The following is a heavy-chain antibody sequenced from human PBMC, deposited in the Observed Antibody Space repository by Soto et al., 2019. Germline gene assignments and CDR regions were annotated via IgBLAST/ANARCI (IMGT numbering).Heavy chain of an antibody. D-gene: IGHD6-13*01. CDR1: GFTFEDYA. Sequence: GGSLRLSCAASGFTFEDYAMHWVRQAPGKGLEWVSLISWDGGSTYYADSVKGRFTISRDNSKNSLYLQMNSLRAEDTALYYCAKDWAPSGYSSSWYYFDYWGQGTLVTVSS. CDR2: ISWDGGST. J-gene: IGHJ4*02. V-gene: IGHV3-43D*03. CDR3: AKDWAPSGYSSSWYYFDY.